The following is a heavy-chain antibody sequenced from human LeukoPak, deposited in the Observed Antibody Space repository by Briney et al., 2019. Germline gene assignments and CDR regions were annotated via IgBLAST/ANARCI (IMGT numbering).Heavy chain of an antibody. CDR2: ISHDGSNT. J-gene: IGHJ3*02. Sequence: PGRSLRLSCAASGFTFSNHAMHWVRQAPGKGLKWVAVISHDGSNTYYGDSVKGRFTISRDNSKNTLDLQMNSLRAEDTAVYYCARETVTNHDAFDIWARGQWSPSLQ. V-gene: IGHV3-30-3*01. CDR3: ARETVTNHDAFDI. CDR1: GFTFSNHA. D-gene: IGHD4-11*01.